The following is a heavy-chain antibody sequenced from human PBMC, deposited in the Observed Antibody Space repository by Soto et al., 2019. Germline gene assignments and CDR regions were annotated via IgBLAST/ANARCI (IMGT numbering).Heavy chain of an antibody. V-gene: IGHV1-58*01. CDR2: IVVGSGNT. CDR3: AAEMYYYGSGSYPDGGY. J-gene: IGHJ4*02. Sequence: GASVKVSCKASGFTFTSSAVQWVRQARGQRLEWIGWIVVGSGNTNYAQKFQERVTITRDMSTSTAYMELSSLRSEDTAVYYCAAEMYYYGSGSYPDGGYWGQGTLVTVSS. D-gene: IGHD3-10*01. CDR1: GFTFTSSA.